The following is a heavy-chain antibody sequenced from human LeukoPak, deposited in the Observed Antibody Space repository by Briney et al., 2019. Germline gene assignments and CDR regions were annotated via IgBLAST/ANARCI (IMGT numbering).Heavy chain of an antibody. CDR1: GFTFSNYW. V-gene: IGHV3-7*01. Sequence: GGSLRLSCAASGFTFSNYWMSWVRQAPGKGLEWVANIRQDGSEKYYVDSMRGRFTISRDNAKNSLYLQMSSLRAEDTAVYYCARQRGSYSLDYWGQGTLVTVSS. CDR2: IRQDGSEK. J-gene: IGHJ4*02. CDR3: ARQRGSYSLDY. D-gene: IGHD3-16*01.